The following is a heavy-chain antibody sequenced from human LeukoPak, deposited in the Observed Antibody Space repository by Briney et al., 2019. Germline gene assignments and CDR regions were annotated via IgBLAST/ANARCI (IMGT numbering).Heavy chain of an antibody. CDR3: ARDGGIIVVVPAVDY. J-gene: IGHJ4*02. D-gene: IGHD2-2*01. V-gene: IGHV1-18*04. Sequence: ASVKVSCKASGYTFTSYGISWVRQAPGQGLEWMGWISAYNGNTNYAQKLQGRVTMTTDTSTSTAYMELRSLGSDDTAVYYCARDGGIIVVVPAVDYWGQGTLVTVSS. CDR1: GYTFTSYG. CDR2: ISAYNGNT.